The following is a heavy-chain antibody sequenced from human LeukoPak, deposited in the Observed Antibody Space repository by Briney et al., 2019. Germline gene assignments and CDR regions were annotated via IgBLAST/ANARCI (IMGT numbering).Heavy chain of an antibody. CDR2: IYNSGSA. CDR3: ARESETTLGGYYYGMDV. D-gene: IGHD3-16*01. V-gene: IGHV4-59*01. J-gene: IGHJ6*02. CDR1: GGSINSYY. Sequence: SETLSLTCTVSGGSINSYYWSWIRQPPGKGLEWIGYIYNSGSANYNPSLKSRVTISVDTSKNQFSLRLSSVTAADTAVYYCARESETTLGGYYYGMDVWGQGTTVTVSS.